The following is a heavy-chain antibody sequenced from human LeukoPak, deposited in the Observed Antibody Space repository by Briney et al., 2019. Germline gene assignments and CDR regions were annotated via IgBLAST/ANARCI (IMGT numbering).Heavy chain of an antibody. V-gene: IGHV3-7*01. CDR3: ARGGSWSWAK. CDR1: GFTFSSYW. Sequence: PGGSLRLSCVASGFTFSSYWMNWVRQAPGKGLEWVAISWPDGSEQVYADSVRGRFTLSRDNAKNSLYLQVSSLRVDDTAVYYCARGGSWSWAKWGQGTLVTVSS. D-gene: IGHD2-8*02. J-gene: IGHJ4*02. CDR2: SWPDGSEQ.